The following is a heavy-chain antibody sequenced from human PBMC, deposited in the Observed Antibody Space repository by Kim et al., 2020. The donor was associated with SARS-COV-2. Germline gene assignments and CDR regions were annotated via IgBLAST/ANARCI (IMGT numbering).Heavy chain of an antibody. CDR3: ARDMDIVEVPSSIPVH. CDR2: INAGSGNI. D-gene: IGHD2-2*02. V-gene: IGHV1-3*01. CDR1: GFTFIDYA. Sequence: ASVKVSCKASGFTFIDYAIHWVRQAPGQRLQWMGWINAGSGNIQYSQKFQGRVTITRDTSASTAYMELNSLRSEDSAVYYCARDMDIVEVPSSIPVHWGQGTLVTGSS. J-gene: IGHJ4*02.